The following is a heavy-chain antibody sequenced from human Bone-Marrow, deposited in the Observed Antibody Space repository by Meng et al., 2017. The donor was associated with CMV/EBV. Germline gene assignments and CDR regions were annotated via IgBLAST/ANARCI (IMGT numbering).Heavy chain of an antibody. V-gene: IGHV3-21*01. D-gene: IGHD5-12*01. Sequence: LSLTCAASGFTFSSYSMNWVRQAPGKGLEWVSSISSSSSYIYYADSVKGRFTISRDNAKNSLYLQMNSLRAEDTAVYYCARESSGYDSGGFDCWGQGTLVTVSS. CDR3: ARESSGYDSGGFDC. CDR1: GFTFSSYS. J-gene: IGHJ4*02. CDR2: ISSSSSYI.